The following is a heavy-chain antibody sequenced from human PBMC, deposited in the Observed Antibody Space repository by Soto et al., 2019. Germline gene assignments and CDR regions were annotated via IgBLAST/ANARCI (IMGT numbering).Heavy chain of an antibody. Sequence: ASVKVSCKASGYTFITYGVTWVRQAPGQGLEWMGWITPYNGKTHYAQKFQDRVTMTTDTAATTAYTELRSLTSDDSAMYFCARDTSQYFDHWGQGILVTVS. J-gene: IGHJ4*02. V-gene: IGHV1-18*01. CDR3: ARDTSQYFDH. CDR2: ITPYNGKT. CDR1: GYTFITYG. D-gene: IGHD2-2*01.